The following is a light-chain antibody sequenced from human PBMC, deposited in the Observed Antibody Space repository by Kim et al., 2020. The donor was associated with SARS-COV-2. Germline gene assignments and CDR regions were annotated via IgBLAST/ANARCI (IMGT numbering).Light chain of an antibody. J-gene: IGKJ2*01. V-gene: IGKV1-5*03. Sequence: SASVGDRVTITCRASQDVESFLAWYQQKPGKAPKLLIYKASTLEGGVPPRFSGSGYGTGFTLTISSLQPDDFATYYCQHYRRFPYTFGQGTKLEI. CDR1: QDVESF. CDR3: QHYRRFPYT. CDR2: KAS.